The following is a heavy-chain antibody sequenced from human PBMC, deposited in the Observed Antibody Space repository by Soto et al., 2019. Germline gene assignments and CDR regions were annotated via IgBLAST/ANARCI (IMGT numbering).Heavy chain of an antibody. J-gene: IGHJ4*02. V-gene: IGHV4-30-4*01. CDR3: ARCYSFGDYYFDY. Sequence: PSETLSLTCTVSGGSISSGDYYWSWIRQPPGKGLEWIGYIYYSGSTYYNPSLKSRVTISVDTSKNQFSLKLSSVTAADTAVYYCARCYSFGDYYFDYWGQGTLGTVS. CDR2: IYYSGST. D-gene: IGHD2-21*02. CDR1: GGSISSGDYY.